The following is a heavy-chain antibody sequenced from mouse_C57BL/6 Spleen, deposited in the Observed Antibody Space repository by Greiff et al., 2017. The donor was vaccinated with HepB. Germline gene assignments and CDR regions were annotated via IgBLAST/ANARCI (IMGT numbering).Heavy chain of an antibody. CDR3: ARRNLVYYFYYAMDY. CDR2: IYPGDGDT. D-gene: IGHD1-1*01. V-gene: IGHV1-82*01. Sequence: QVQLQQSGPELVKPGASVKISCKASGYAFSSSWMNWVKQRPGKGLEWIGRIYPGDGDTNYNGKFKGKATLTADKSSSTAYMQLSSLTSEDSAVYFCARRNLVYYFYYAMDYWGQGTSVTVSS. J-gene: IGHJ4*01. CDR1: GYAFSSSW.